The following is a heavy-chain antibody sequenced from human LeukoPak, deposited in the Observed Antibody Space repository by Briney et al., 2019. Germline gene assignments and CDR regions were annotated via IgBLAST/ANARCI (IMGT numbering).Heavy chain of an antibody. CDR2: ISSSSSYI. CDR3: ARGRYCSSTSCGGDY. CDR1: GFTFSSYS. V-gene: IGHV3-21*01. D-gene: IGHD2-2*01. J-gene: IGHJ4*02. Sequence: GGSLRLSCAASGFTFSSYSMNWVRQAPGKGLEWVSSISSSSSYIYYADSVKGRFTISRDNAKNSLYPQMNSLRAEDTAVYYCARGRYCSSTSCGGDYWGQGTLVTVSS.